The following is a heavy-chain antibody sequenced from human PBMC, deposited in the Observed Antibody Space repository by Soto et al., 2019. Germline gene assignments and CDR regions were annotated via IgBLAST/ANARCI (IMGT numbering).Heavy chain of an antibody. Sequence: SETPSLTCAVSSGSISSSNWWSWVRQPPGKGLEWIGEIYHSGSTNYNPSLKSRVTISVDKSKNQFSLKLSSVTAADTAVYYCARVVGSSSSWYADYWGQGTLDTVSS. CDR1: SGSISSSNW. D-gene: IGHD6-13*01. V-gene: IGHV4-4*02. CDR2: IYHSGST. CDR3: ARVVGSSSSWYADY. J-gene: IGHJ4*02.